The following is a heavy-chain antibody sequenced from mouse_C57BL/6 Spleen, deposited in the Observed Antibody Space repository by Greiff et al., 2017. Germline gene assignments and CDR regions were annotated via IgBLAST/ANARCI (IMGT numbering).Heavy chain of an antibody. Sequence: QLQQSGPVLVKPGASVKMSCKASGYTFTDYYMNWVKQSHGKSLEWIGVINPYNGGTSYNQKFKGKATLTVDKSSSTAYMELNSLTSEDSAVYYCAGITTVVATPFAYWGQGTLVTVSA. J-gene: IGHJ3*01. CDR2: INPYNGGT. CDR1: GYTFTDYY. V-gene: IGHV1-19*01. D-gene: IGHD1-1*01. CDR3: AGITTVVATPFAY.